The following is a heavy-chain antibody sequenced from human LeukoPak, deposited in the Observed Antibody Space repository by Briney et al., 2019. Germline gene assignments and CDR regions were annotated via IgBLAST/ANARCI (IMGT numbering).Heavy chain of an antibody. CDR1: GGTFSSCT. J-gene: IGHJ4*02. Sequence: KVSCKASGGTFSSCTISWVRQAPGQGLEWMGRIIPILGIANYAQKFQGRVTITADKSTSTAYMELSSLRSEDTAVYYCARSLQYYDIPSYYFDYWGQGTLVTVSS. V-gene: IGHV1-69*02. CDR2: IIPILGIA. CDR3: ARSLQYYDIPSYYFDY. D-gene: IGHD3-9*01.